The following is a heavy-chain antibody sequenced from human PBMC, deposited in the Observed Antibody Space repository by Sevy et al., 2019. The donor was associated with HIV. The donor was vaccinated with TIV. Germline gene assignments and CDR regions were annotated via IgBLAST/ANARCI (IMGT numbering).Heavy chain of an antibody. D-gene: IGHD5-12*01. Sequence: QTLSLTCSVSGDSISSGSYYWTWIRQPTGKRLEWIGRIYTSGSTTYNPSLKSRVTMSVDTSKNQFSLRLSSVTAADTAVYYCARGIRGSHPEFFDYWGRGTLVTVSS. V-gene: IGHV4-61*02. J-gene: IGHJ4*02. CDR1: GDSISSGSYY. CDR2: IYTSGST. CDR3: ARGIRGSHPEFFDY.